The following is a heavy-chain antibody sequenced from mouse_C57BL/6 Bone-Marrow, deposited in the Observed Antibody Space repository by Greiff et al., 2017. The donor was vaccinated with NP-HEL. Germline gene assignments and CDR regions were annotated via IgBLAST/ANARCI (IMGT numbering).Heavy chain of an antibody. J-gene: IGHJ2*01. CDR2: IDPETGGT. V-gene: IGHV1-15*01. CDR3: TRCDLPRFDY. Sequence: QVQLKESGAELVRPGASVTLSCKASGYTFTDYEMHWVKQTPVHGLEWIGAIDPETGGTAYNQKFKGKAILTADKSSSTAYMELRSLTSEDSAVYYCTRCDLPRFDYWGQGTTLTVSS. CDR1: GYTFTDYE.